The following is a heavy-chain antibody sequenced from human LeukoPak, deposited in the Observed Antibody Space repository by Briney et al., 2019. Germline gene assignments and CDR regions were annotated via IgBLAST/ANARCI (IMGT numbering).Heavy chain of an antibody. Sequence: GGSLRLSCAASGFTFCRYWMNWVRQAPGKGPEWVANIKEDGSEKYYVDSVKGRFTISRDNAKNSLYLQMNSLRAEDTAVYYCARGGGWYFDYWGQGTLVTVS. CDR1: GFTFCRYW. D-gene: IGHD6-19*01. J-gene: IGHJ4*02. CDR3: ARGGGWYFDY. CDR2: IKEDGSEK. V-gene: IGHV3-7*01.